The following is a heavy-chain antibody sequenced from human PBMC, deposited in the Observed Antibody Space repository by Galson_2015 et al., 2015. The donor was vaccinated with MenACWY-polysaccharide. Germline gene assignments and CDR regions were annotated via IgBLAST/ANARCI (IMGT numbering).Heavy chain of an antibody. D-gene: IGHD7-27*01. CDR3: ATRNIVTGEDFDY. V-gene: IGHV3-74*01. Sequence: SLRLSCAVSGFTFSRSWMHWVRQGPGKGLEWVSRIHSDGTSTSYGDSVKGRFTVPRDNAKNTLYLQMNSLRAEDTAVYYCATRNIVTGEDFDYWGQGTLVTVSS. CDR2: IHSDGTST. CDR1: GFTFSRSW. J-gene: IGHJ4*02.